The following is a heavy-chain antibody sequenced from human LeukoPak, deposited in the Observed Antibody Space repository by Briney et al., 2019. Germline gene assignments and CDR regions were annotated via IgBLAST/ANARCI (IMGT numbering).Heavy chain of an antibody. Sequence: SETLSLTCAVYGGSFSGYYWSWIRQPPGKGLEWIGEINHSGSTNYNPSLKSRVTISVDTSKNQFSLKLSSVTAADTAVYYCARGVPIGVVPAAVVVAATSVLSGMDVWGQGTTVTVSS. D-gene: IGHD2-2*01. CDR1: GGSFSGYY. CDR2: INHSGST. V-gene: IGHV4-34*01. CDR3: ARGVPIGVVPAAVVVAATSVLSGMDV. J-gene: IGHJ6*02.